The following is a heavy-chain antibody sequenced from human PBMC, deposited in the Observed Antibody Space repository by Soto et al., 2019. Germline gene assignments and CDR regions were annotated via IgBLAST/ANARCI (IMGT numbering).Heavy chain of an antibody. CDR3: ARGGITIFGVVIIGNNWFDP. D-gene: IGHD3-3*01. Sequence: SETLPLTCAVYGGSFSGYYWSWIRQPPGKGLEWIGEINHSGSTNYNPSLKSRVTISVDTSKNQFSLKLSSVTAADTAVYYCARGGITIFGVVIIGNNWFDPWGQGTLVT. CDR2: INHSGST. V-gene: IGHV4-34*01. CDR1: GGSFSGYY. J-gene: IGHJ5*02.